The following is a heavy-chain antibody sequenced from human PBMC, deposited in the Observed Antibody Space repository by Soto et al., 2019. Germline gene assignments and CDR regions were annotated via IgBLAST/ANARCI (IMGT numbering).Heavy chain of an antibody. J-gene: IGHJ3*02. CDR2: IYHSGNT. Sequence: QVQLQESGPGLVKPSGTLSLTCAVSGGSISSTNWWSWVRQSPGKGLEWIGEIYHSGNTNYNPSLKSRVTISVDKSKNHFSLKVSSVTAADTALYYCARDRSGWHDAFDIWGQGTMVTVSS. V-gene: IGHV4-4*02. CDR1: GGSISSTNW. CDR3: ARDRSGWHDAFDI. D-gene: IGHD6-19*01.